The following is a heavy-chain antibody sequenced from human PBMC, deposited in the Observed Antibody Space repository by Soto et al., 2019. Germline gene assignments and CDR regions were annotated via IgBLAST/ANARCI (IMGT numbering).Heavy chain of an antibody. J-gene: IGHJ4*02. D-gene: IGHD3-10*01. CDR1: GFTFSSYA. V-gene: IGHV3-23*01. CDR2: ISGSGGST. CDR3: ATVRFLWFGELLYSFDY. Sequence: GESLRLSCAASGFTFSSYAMSWVRQAPGKGLEWVSAISGSGGSTYYADSVKCRFTITRHISKNMLLLQMNSPRAEDTAVYSCATVRFLWFGELLYSFDYWGQGTLVTVSS.